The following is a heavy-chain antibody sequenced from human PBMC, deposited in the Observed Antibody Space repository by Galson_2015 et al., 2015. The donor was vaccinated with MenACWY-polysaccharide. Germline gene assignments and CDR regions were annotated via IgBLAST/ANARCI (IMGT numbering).Heavy chain of an antibody. Sequence: ETLSLTCAVSGGSISSSNYWSWVRQSPGKGLEWIGDIHYSGRTNYNPSLRSRFTISVDKSKNQFSLKLSSVTAADTAVYYCASDYYGSESYIGVWFDPWGQGTLVTVSS. CDR2: IHYSGRT. CDR1: GGSISSSNY. CDR3: ASDYYGSESYIGVWFDP. J-gene: IGHJ5*02. D-gene: IGHD3-10*01. V-gene: IGHV4-4*02.